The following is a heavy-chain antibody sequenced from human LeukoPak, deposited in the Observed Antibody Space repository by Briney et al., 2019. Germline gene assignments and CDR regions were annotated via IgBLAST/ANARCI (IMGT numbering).Heavy chain of an antibody. Sequence: GGSLRLSCATSGFSFSNYWMSWVRQAPGKGLEWVANIKQDSSEKYYVDSVKGRFTISRDNAKNSLSLQMNSLRAEDTAVYYCARDGGVDYWGQGTLVTVSS. J-gene: IGHJ4*02. CDR2: IKQDSSEK. V-gene: IGHV3-7*01. CDR3: ARDGGVDY. D-gene: IGHD3-16*01. CDR1: GFSFSNYW.